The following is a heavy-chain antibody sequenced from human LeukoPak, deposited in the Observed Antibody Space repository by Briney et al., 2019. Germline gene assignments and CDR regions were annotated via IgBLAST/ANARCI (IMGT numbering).Heavy chain of an antibody. CDR1: GGSISSGGYY. V-gene: IGHV4-31*03. J-gene: IGHJ2*01. CDR3: ARHKFPPWGSGTYSADTWFFDL. D-gene: IGHD3-10*01. CDR2: IFYSGST. Sequence: KTSETLSLTCTVSGGSISSGGYYWSWIRQHPGKGLEWIGYIFYSGSTYYNPSLKSRVTISIDTSKNQFSLKLSSVTAADTAVYYCARHKFPPWGSGTYSADTWFFDLWGRGTLVLVSS.